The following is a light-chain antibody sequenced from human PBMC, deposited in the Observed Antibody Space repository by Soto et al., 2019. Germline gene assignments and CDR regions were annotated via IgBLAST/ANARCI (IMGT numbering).Light chain of an antibody. CDR2: INSDGSH. CDR1: PGHSTYA. J-gene: IGLJ2*01. Sequence: QSVLSQSPSASASLGASVKLTCTLTPGHSTYAIAWYQQRQGQGPTFLMKINSDGSHTKGAGIPDRFSGSSSGAERYLTISNLQSEDEADYYCQAWDAGVVFGGGTKLTVL. V-gene: IGLV4-69*01. CDR3: QAWDAGVV.